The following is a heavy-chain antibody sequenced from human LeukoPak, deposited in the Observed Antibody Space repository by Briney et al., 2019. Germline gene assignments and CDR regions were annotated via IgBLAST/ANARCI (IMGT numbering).Heavy chain of an antibody. V-gene: IGHV1-69*13. J-gene: IGHJ1*01. CDR1: GGTFSSYA. CDR2: IIPIFGTA. CDR3: ARGSNLYDSREYFQH. Sequence: SVKVSCKASGGTFSSYAISWVRQAPGQGLEWMGGIIPIFGTANYAQKFQGRVTTTADESTSTAYMELSSLRSEDTAVYYCARGSNLYDSREYFQHWGQGTLVTVSS. D-gene: IGHD3-22*01.